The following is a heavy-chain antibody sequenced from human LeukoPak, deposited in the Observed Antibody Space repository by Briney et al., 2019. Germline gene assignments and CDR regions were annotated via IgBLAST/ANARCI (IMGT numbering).Heavy chain of an antibody. CDR1: GGSLRSSGHW. CDR3: ARQSGDQSSAWYFDA. Sequence: SETLSLTCTVSGGSLRSSGHWWVWIRQPPGTGLEWIGSIHYSGKVYYNPSLKSRVTTSVDTSTDQFSRRLSSATAADTAIYYCARQSGDQSSAWYFDAWGQGTLVTVSS. V-gene: IGHV4-39*01. D-gene: IGHD6-19*01. J-gene: IGHJ4*02. CDR2: IHYSGKV.